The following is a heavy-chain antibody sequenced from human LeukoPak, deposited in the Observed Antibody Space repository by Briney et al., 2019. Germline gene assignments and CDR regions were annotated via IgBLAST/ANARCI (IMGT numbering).Heavy chain of an antibody. Sequence: SETLSLTCTVSGGSISSYYWGWIRQPPGKGLEWIGYIYYSGSTNYNPSLKSRVTISVDTSKNQFSLKLSSVTAADTAVYYCARGGHSSSWYGYYYMDVWGKGTTVTVSS. CDR3: ARGGHSSSWYGYYYMDV. D-gene: IGHD6-13*01. CDR1: GGSISSYY. V-gene: IGHV4-59*01. CDR2: IYYSGST. J-gene: IGHJ6*03.